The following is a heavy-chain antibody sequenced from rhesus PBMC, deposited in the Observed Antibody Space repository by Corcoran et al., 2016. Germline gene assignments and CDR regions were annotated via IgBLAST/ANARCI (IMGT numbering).Heavy chain of an antibody. V-gene: IGHV4S10*01. Sequence: QVQLQESGPGVVKPSETLSLTCAVSGGSISDSYRWSWIRQPPGQGLEWIGYIDGRSTNTNHNPSLKSRVTISKDTSKNQFSLKLSSVTAADTAGYYCARDRIAAAGNGFDYWGQGVLVTVSS. CDR3: ARDRIAAAGNGFDY. CDR2: IDGRSTNT. J-gene: IGHJ4*01. CDR1: GGSISDSYR. D-gene: IGHD6-25*01.